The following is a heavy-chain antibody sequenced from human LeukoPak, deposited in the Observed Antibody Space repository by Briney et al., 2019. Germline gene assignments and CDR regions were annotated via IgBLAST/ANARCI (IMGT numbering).Heavy chain of an antibody. CDR2: IYPGDSDT. CDR3: ARRSDGYNFRHLDY. D-gene: IGHD5-24*01. Sequence: GESLKISCKGSGYTFTTYWIGWVRKMPDKGLEWMGIIYPGDSDTKYSPSFQGQVTISADKSISTAYLQWSSLKASDTAMYYCARRSDGYNFRHLDYWGQGTLVTVSS. V-gene: IGHV5-51*01. J-gene: IGHJ4*02. CDR1: GYTFTTYW.